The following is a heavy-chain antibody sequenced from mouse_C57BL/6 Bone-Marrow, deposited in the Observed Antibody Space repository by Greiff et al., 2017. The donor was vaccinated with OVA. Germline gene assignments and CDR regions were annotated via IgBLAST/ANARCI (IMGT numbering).Heavy chain of an antibody. V-gene: IGHV1-62-2*01. J-gene: IGHJ3*01. Sequence: QVHVKQSGAELVKPGASVKLSCKASGYTFTEYTIHWVKQRSGQGLEWIGWFYPGSGSIKYNEKFKDKATLTADKSSSTVYMELSRLTSEDSAVYFCARQRGEDRQARFAYWGQGTLVTVSA. CDR2: FYPGSGSI. CDR3: ARQRGEDRQARFAY. CDR1: GYTFTEYT.